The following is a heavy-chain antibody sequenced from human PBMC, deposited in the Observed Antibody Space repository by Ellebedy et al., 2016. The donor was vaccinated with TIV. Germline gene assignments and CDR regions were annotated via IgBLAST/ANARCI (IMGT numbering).Heavy chain of an antibody. D-gene: IGHD3-16*01. CDR2: INHSGST. V-gene: IGHV4-34*01. CDR1: GGSFTAYS. Sequence: MPSETLSLTCGVSGGSFTAYSWTWIRQSPGKGLEWLGEINHSGSTNYNPSLKSRVTTSIDTSKNQFSLKLSFLTAADTAVYYCASTEYIGFWGYWGQGTLVTVSS. J-gene: IGHJ4*02. CDR3: ASTEYIGFWGY.